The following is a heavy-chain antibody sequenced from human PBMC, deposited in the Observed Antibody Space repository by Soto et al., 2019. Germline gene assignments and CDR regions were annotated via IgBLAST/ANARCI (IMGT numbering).Heavy chain of an antibody. CDR3: ASLNYDFWSGYSAPAYYYGMDV. Sequence: SVKVSCKASGGTFSSYAISWVRQAPGQGLEWMGGIIPIFGTANYAQKFQGRVTITADESTSTAYMELSSLRSEDTAVYYCASLNYDFWSGYSAPAYYYGMDVWGQGTTVTVSS. V-gene: IGHV1-69*13. CDR2: IIPIFGTA. D-gene: IGHD3-3*01. J-gene: IGHJ6*02. CDR1: GGTFSSYA.